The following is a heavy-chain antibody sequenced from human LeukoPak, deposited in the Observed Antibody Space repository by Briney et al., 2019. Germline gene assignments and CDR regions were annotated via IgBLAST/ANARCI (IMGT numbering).Heavy chain of an antibody. Sequence: SETLSLTCTVSGGSISSYYWSWIRQPPGKGLEWIGYIYYSGSTNYNPSLKSRVTISVDTSKNQFSLKLSSVTAADTAVCYCARHALGYCSGGSCYFDYWGQGTLVTVSS. CDR2: IYYSGST. CDR3: ARHALGYCSGGSCYFDY. D-gene: IGHD2-15*01. V-gene: IGHV4-59*08. CDR1: GGSISSYY. J-gene: IGHJ4*02.